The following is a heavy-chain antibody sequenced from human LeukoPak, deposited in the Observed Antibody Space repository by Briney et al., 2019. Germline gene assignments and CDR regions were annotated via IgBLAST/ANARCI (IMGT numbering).Heavy chain of an antibody. CDR3: ARDEGLTIDY. V-gene: IGHV4-39*07. D-gene: IGHD1/OR15-1a*01. J-gene: IGHJ4*02. CDR2: IYYTGGT. CDR1: GGSISTTNSY. Sequence: SETLSLTCTVSGGSISTTNSYWGWIRQPPGKGLEWIGNIYYTGGTYYDPSLQSRVTISIDTSNNHFFLKLSSVTAADTAVYYCARDEGLTIDYWGQGTLVTVSS.